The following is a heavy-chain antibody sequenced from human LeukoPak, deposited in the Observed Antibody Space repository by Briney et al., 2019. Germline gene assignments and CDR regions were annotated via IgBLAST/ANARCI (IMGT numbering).Heavy chain of an antibody. Sequence: PSETLSLTCTVSGGSISSGGNFWTWIRQHPGKGLEWIGYIYNSGGTYYNPSLKSRVTISLDTSKNQFSLKLSSVTAADTAVYYCAREGGYVERTLDSWGQGTLVTVSP. CDR3: AREGGYVERTLDS. D-gene: IGHD3-10*02. CDR2: IYNSGGT. CDR1: GGSISSGGNF. J-gene: IGHJ4*02. V-gene: IGHV4-31*03.